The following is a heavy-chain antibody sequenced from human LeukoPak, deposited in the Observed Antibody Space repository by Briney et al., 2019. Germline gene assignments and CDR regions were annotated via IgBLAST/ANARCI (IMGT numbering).Heavy chain of an antibody. CDR1: GFTFSSYA. CDR3: AKEKGTRTRDDSSGYYYGSSYFDY. V-gene: IGHV3-23*01. D-gene: IGHD3-22*01. CDR2: ISGSGGST. J-gene: IGHJ4*02. Sequence: GGSLRLSCAASGFTFSSYAMSWVRQAPGKGLEWVSAISGSGGSTYYADSVKGRFTISRDNSKNTLYLQMNSLRAEDTAVYYWAKEKGTRTRDDSSGYYYGSSYFDYWGQGTLVTVSS.